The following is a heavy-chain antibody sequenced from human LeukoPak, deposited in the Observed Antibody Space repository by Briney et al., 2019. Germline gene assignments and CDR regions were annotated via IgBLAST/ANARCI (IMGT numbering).Heavy chain of an antibody. V-gene: IGHV3-30*02. D-gene: IGHD6-19*01. J-gene: IGHJ4*02. CDR3: AKDNWLPSSPAVAGLGD. CDR2: IRRDGSDR. CDR1: GFTFSTYG. Sequence: GGSLRLSCAASGFTFSTYGMHWVRQAPGKGLEWVAFIRRDGSDRFHADSVKGRFTISRDNSRNTLYLQMNSLTVEDTAIYYCAKDNWLPSSPAVAGLGDWNQGTLVTVSS.